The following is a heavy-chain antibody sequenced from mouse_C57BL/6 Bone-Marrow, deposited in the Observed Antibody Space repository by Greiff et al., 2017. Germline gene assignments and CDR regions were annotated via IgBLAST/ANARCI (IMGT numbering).Heavy chain of an antibody. CDR1: GFTFTDYY. CDR3: ARFDYLYYYAMDY. J-gene: IGHJ4*01. D-gene: IGHD2-4*01. CDR2: IRNKANGYTT. V-gene: IGHV7-3*01. Sequence: EVHLVESGGGLVQPGGSLSLSCAASGFTFTDYYMSWVRQPPGKALEWLGFIRNKANGYTTEYSASVKGRFTISRDNSQSILYLQMNALRAEDRATYYCARFDYLYYYAMDYGVKEPQSPSPQ.